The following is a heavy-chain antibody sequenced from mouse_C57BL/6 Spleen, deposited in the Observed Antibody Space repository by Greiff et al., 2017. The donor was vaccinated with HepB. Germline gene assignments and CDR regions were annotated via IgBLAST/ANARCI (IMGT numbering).Heavy chain of an antibody. CDR3: ARQGDYYGNPFYAMDY. D-gene: IGHD1-1*01. CDR2: ISSGGSYT. V-gene: IGHV5-6*01. CDR1: GFTFSSYG. J-gene: IGHJ4*01. Sequence: VQLKESGGDLVKPGGSLKLSCAASGFTFSSYGMSWVRQTPDKRLEWVATISSGGSYTYYPDSVKGRFTISRDNAKNTLYLQMSSLKSEDTAMYYCARQGDYYGNPFYAMDYWGQGTSVTVSS.